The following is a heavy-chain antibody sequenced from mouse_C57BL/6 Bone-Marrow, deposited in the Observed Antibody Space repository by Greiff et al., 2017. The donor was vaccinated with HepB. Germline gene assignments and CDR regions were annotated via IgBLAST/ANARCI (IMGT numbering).Heavy chain of an antibody. J-gene: IGHJ2*01. Sequence: EVHLVESGGGLVQPKGSLKLSCAASGFSFNTYAMNWVRQAPGKGLEWVARIRSKSNNYATYYADSVKDRFTISRDDSESMLYLQMNNLKTEDTAMYYCVSQLGDFDYWGQGTTLTVSS. D-gene: IGHD4-1*01. V-gene: IGHV10-1*01. CDR3: VSQLGDFDY. CDR1: GFSFNTYA. CDR2: IRSKSNNYAT.